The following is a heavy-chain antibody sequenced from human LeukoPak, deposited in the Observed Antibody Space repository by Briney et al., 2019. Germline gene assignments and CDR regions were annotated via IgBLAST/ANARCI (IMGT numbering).Heavy chain of an antibody. D-gene: IGHD3-16*01. Sequence: SGTLSLTCAVSGGSISISNSNWWSWVRQPPGKGLEWIGEIYHSGSTNYNPSLKSRLTMSVDKSKNQFSLKLSSVTAADTAVYYCANPPLLGDNWLDPWGQGTLATVSS. J-gene: IGHJ5*02. CDR2: IYHSGST. V-gene: IGHV4-4*02. CDR3: ANPPLLGDNWLDP. CDR1: GGSISISNSNW.